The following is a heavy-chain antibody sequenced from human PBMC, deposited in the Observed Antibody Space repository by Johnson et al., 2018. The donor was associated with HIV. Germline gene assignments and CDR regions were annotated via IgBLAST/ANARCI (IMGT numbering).Heavy chain of an antibody. CDR3: AREGGSYKDDAFDM. Sequence: VQLVESGGGLVQPGRSLRLSCAASGFTFDDYAMHWVRQAPGKGLEWVSGISWNSGSIGYADSVKGRFTISRDNAKNSLYLQMNSLRAEDTALYYCAREGGSYKDDAFDMWGQGTMVTVSS. CDR2: ISWNSGSI. V-gene: IGHV3-9*01. D-gene: IGHD1-26*01. CDR1: GFTFDDYA. J-gene: IGHJ3*02.